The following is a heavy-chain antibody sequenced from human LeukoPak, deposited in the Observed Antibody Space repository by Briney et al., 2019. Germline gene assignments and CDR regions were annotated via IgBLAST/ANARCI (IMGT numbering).Heavy chain of an antibody. D-gene: IGHD3-10*01. CDR3: ARYGSGTYSFDS. V-gene: IGHV4-59*01. Sequence: PSETLSLTCTVSGGSIRNYHWSWIRQPPGKGLEWIGNIYNGGNTDYNPPLKSRVTISVDTSKNQFSLKLISVTAADTAVYYCARYGSGTYSFDSWAQGALVTVSS. J-gene: IGHJ4*02. CDR2: IYNGGNT. CDR1: GGSIRNYH.